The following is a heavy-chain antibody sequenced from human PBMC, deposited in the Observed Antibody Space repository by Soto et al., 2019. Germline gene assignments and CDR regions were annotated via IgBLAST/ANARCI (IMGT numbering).Heavy chain of an antibody. CDR1: GYSFTTYW. CDR2: IFTGDSAS. Sequence: EVQLVQSGAEVKKSGESLKISCKGSGYSFTTYWIGWVRQMPGKGLEWMGIIFTGDSASRYSPSFQGQGTMSADKSISTAYLQWSSLKASDTAMYYCARRGYGGNEGCFDHWGQGTLVTVSS. J-gene: IGHJ4*02. D-gene: IGHD2-15*01. V-gene: IGHV5-51*03. CDR3: ARRGYGGNEGCFDH.